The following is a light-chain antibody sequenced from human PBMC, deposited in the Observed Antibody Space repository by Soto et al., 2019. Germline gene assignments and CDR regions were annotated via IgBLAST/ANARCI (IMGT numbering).Light chain of an antibody. Sequence: DIVMTQSPDSLAVSLGERATINCKSSQTVLYSSNNKNYLAWYQQKPGQPPKLLIYWASTRQSGVPDRFSGSGSGTGFTLTISRLQTEDVAVYYCQQYYSNPLTFGGGTKVELK. V-gene: IGKV4-1*01. J-gene: IGKJ4*01. CDR3: QQYYSNPLT. CDR2: WAS. CDR1: QTVLYSSNNKNY.